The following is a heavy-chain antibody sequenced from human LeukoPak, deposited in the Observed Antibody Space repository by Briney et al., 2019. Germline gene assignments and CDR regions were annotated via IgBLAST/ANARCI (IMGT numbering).Heavy chain of an antibody. J-gene: IGHJ4*02. CDR3: AENCSGGSCMGY. D-gene: IGHD2-15*01. V-gene: IGHV4-39*07. CDR2: IYYSGST. CDR1: GGSISSSNYY. Sequence: SETLSLTCTVSGGSISSSNYYWGWIRQPPGKGLEWIGSIYYSGSTYYNPSLKSRVTISVDTSKNQFSLKLSSVTAADTAVYYCAENCSGGSCMGYWGQGTLVTVSS.